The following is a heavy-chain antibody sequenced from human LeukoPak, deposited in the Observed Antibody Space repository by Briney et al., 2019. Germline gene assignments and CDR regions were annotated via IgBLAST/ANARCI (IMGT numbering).Heavy chain of an antibody. Sequence: SQTLSLTCTVSGGSISSGDYYWRWIRQPPGTGLEWIGYIYYSGSTYYNPSLKSRVTISVDTSKNQFSLKLSSVTAADTAVYYCARGSSGWYGTGWFDPWGQGTLVTVSS. J-gene: IGHJ5*02. V-gene: IGHV4-30-4*08. CDR2: IYYSGST. CDR1: GGSISSGDYY. CDR3: ARGSSGWYGTGWFDP. D-gene: IGHD6-19*01.